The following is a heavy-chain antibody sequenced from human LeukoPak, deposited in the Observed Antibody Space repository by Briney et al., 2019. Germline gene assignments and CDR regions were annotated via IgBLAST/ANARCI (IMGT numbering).Heavy chain of an antibody. CDR1: GFTFDDYG. D-gene: IGHD2-15*01. CDR3: ARSVAASRDY. CDR2: INWNGGST. Sequence: GGSLRLSCAAPGFTFDDYGMSWFRQAQGKGLEWVSGINWNGGSTGYADSVKGRFTISRDNAKNSLYLQMNSLRAEDTALYYCARSVAASRDYWGQGTLVTVSS. V-gene: IGHV3-20*04. J-gene: IGHJ4*02.